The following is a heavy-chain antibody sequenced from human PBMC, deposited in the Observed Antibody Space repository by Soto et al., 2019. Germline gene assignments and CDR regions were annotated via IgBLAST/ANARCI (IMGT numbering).Heavy chain of an antibody. V-gene: IGHV4-4*02. CDR2: IYHSGST. J-gene: IGHJ4*02. CDR1: GGSISSSNW. CDR3: ARIEGWLQSPYFDY. Sequence: QVQLQESGPGLVKPSGTLSLTCAVSGGSISSSNWWSWVRQPPGKGLEWIGAIYHSGSTNYNPSLKSRVTISVDKSKNQFSLELSSVTAADTAVYYCARIEGWLQSPYFDYWGQGTLVTVSS. D-gene: IGHD5-12*01.